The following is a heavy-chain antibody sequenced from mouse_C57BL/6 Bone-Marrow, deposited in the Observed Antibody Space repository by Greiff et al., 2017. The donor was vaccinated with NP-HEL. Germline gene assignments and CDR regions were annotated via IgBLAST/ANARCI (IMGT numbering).Heavy chain of an antibody. Sequence: EVMLVESGGDLVKPGGSLKLSCAASGFTFSSYGMSWVRQTPDKRLEWFATISSGGSYTYYPDSVKGRFTISRDNAKNTLYLQMSSLKSEDTAMYYCARHAAPYYFDYWGQGTILTVSS. J-gene: IGHJ2*01. V-gene: IGHV5-6*02. CDR2: ISSGGSYT. CDR3: ARHAAPYYFDY. CDR1: GFTFSSYG.